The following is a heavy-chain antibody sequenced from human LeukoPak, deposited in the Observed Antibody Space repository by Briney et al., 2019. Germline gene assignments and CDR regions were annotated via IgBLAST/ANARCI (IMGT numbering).Heavy chain of an antibody. CDR3: ARDANYYFDY. CDR1: GFTFSSYG. J-gene: IGHJ4*02. D-gene: IGHD1-7*01. CDR2: IWYDGSNK. Sequence: GGSLRLSRAASGFTFSSYGMHWVRQAPGKGPEWVALIWYDGSNKYYADSVKGRFTISRDNSKNTLYLQMNSLRAEDTAVYYCARDANYYFDYWGQGTLVTVSS. V-gene: IGHV3-33*01.